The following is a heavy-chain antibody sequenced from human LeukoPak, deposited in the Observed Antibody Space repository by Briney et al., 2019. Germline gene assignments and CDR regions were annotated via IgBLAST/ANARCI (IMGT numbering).Heavy chain of an antibody. V-gene: IGHV4-34*01. CDR2: INRSGST. D-gene: IGHD2-15*01. CDR1: GGSFSGYY. Sequence: PSETLSLTCAVYGGSFSGYYWSWIRQPPGKGLEWIGEINRSGSTNYNPSLKSRVTISVDTSKNQFSLKLSSVTAADTAVYYCASRVGGGPIDYWGQGTLVTVSS. J-gene: IGHJ4*02. CDR3: ASRVGGGPIDY.